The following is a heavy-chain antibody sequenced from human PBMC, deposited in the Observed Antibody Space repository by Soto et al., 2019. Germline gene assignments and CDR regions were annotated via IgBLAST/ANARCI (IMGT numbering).Heavy chain of an antibody. D-gene: IGHD2-2*01. CDR1: GYSFTSYW. Sequence: GESLKISCKGSGYSFTSYWIGWVRQMPGKGLEWMGIIYPGDSDTRYSPSFQGQVTISADKSISTAYLQWSSLKASDTAMYYCARQRIEDCSSTSCYAGFNWFDPWGQGTLVTVSS. CDR2: IYPGDSDT. J-gene: IGHJ5*02. CDR3: ARQRIEDCSSTSCYAGFNWFDP. V-gene: IGHV5-51*01.